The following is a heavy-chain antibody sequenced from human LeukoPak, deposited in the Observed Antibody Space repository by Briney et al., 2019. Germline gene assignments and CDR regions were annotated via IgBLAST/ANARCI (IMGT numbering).Heavy chain of an antibody. Sequence: PSETLSLTCTVSGGSISSYYWSWIRQPPGKGLEWIGYIYHSGSTNYNPSLKSRVTISVDTSKNQFSLKLSSVTAADTAVYYCARADSSGPHDYWGQGTLVTVSS. CDR2: IYHSGST. CDR1: GGSISSYY. V-gene: IGHV4-59*01. D-gene: IGHD3-22*01. CDR3: ARADSSGPHDY. J-gene: IGHJ4*02.